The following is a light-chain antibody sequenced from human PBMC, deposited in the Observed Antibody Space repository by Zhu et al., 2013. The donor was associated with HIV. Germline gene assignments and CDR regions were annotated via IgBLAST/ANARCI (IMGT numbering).Light chain of an antibody. V-gene: IGLV2-14*01. CDR3: QSYDSTLSTYV. CDR2: EVT. CDR1: SNDVGGYNY. Sequence: QSALTQPASVSGSPGQSITISCTGSSNDVGGYNYVSWYQQHPGKAPKLILYEVTKRPSGISNRFSGSKSGNTASLAITGLQAEDEADYYCQSYDSTLSTYVFGTGTEVTVL. J-gene: IGLJ1*01.